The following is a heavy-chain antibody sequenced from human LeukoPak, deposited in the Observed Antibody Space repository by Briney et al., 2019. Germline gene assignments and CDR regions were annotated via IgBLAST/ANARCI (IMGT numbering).Heavy chain of an antibody. CDR3: ARGEPYDDYSDSTGY. V-gene: IGHV3-64*01. CDR1: GFTFSSYA. CDR2: ISGNGGST. J-gene: IGHJ4*02. Sequence: RTGGSLRLSCAASGFTFSSYAMHWVRQAPGKGLRYVSAISGNGGSTYYANSVKGRFTISRDNSKNTLYLQMGSLRAEDMAVYYCARGEPYDDYSDSTGYWGQGTLVTVSS. D-gene: IGHD3-22*01.